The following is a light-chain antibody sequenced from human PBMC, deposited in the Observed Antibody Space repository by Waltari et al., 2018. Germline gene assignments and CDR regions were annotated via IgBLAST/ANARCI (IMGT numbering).Light chain of an antibody. Sequence: QSALTQHASVSASPGKSITICGTGTRRAGGGCNNVSWYQQHPGKAPKLMIYDVSTRPSGVSNRFSGSKSGNTASLTISGLQAEDEADYYCSSYTSSSTLVFGTGTKVTVL. J-gene: IGLJ1*01. CDR1: RRAGGGCNN. V-gene: IGLV2-14*01. CDR2: DVS. CDR3: SSYTSSSTLV.